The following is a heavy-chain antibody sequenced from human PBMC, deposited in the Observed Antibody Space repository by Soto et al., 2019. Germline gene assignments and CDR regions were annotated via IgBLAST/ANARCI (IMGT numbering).Heavy chain of an antibody. V-gene: IGHV1-18*01. J-gene: IGHJ6*02. CDR1: GYTFTSYG. CDR3: ARSTLEWLLYGYYYYGKDV. CDR2: ISAYNGNT. D-gene: IGHD3-3*01. Sequence: GASVKVSCKASGYTFTSYGISWVRQAPGQGLEWMGWISAYNGNTNYAQKLQGRVTMTTDTSTSTAYMELRSLRSDDTAVYYCARSTLEWLLYGYYYYGKDVSGQGNTVTVSS.